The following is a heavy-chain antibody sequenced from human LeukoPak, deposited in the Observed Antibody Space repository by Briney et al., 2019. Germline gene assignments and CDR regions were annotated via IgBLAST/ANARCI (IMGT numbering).Heavy chain of an antibody. J-gene: IGHJ1*01. Sequence: GGSLRLSCSASGFTFSSYAIHWVRQAPGKGLEHVSGISSNGGSTYYADSVKGRFTISRDNSKNTVYLQMSSLRAGDTAVYYCVKGGLTLTTIYFHHWGQGTLVTVSS. V-gene: IGHV3-64D*09. CDR3: VKGGLTLTTIYFHH. D-gene: IGHD1-1*01. CDR1: GFTFSSYA. CDR2: ISSNGGST.